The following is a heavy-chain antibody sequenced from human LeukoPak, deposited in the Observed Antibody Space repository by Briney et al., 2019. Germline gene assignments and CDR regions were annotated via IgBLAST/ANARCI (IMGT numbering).Heavy chain of an antibody. D-gene: IGHD6-13*01. V-gene: IGHV3-21*01. CDR2: ISSSSSYI. Sequence: PGGSLRLSCAASGFTFSSYSMNWVRQAPGKGLEWVSSISSSSSYIYYADSVKGRFTISRDNAKNSLYLQMNSLRAEDTAVYYCARDRAAAGLYYYYYYMDVWGKGTTVTVSS. CDR1: GFTFSSYS. J-gene: IGHJ6*03. CDR3: ARDRAAAGLYYYYYYMDV.